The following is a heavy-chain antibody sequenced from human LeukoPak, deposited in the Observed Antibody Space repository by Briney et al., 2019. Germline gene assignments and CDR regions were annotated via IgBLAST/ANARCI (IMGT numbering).Heavy chain of an antibody. CDR3: ANSFGELSPVDY. D-gene: IGHD3-10*01. Sequence: SETLSLTCTVSGGSISSSSYYWGWIRQPPGTGLEWIGSIYYSGSTYYNPSLKSRVTISVDTSKNQFSLKLSSVTAADTAVYYCANSFGELSPVDYWGQGTLVTVSS. J-gene: IGHJ4*02. V-gene: IGHV4-39*01. CDR2: IYYSGST. CDR1: GGSISSSSYY.